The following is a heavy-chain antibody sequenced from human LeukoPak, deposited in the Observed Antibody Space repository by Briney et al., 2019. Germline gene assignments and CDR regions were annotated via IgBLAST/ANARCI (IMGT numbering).Heavy chain of an antibody. V-gene: IGHV3-48*03. Sequence: PGGSLRLSCTASGFTFGDYAMSWVRQAPGKGLEWVAFIRSSGSLIYYAESVKGRFTISRDNSRNSLYLQMNSLRVEDTAVYYCARNFYETTGFYYDAFDIWGQGTAVTVSS. D-gene: IGHD3-22*01. J-gene: IGHJ3*02. CDR3: ARNFYETTGFYYDAFDI. CDR1: GFTFGDYA. CDR2: IRSSGSLI.